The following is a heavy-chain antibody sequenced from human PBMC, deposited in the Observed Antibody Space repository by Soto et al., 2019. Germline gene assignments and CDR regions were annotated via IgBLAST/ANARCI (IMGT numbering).Heavy chain of an antibody. CDR2: IKQDGTEK. D-gene: IGHD5-18*01. J-gene: IGHJ3*02. CDR3: ERLDTHRITGMDSFDS. CDR1: GFPFSRYW. Sequence: GESLRLSCAASGFPFSRYWMNWVRQAPGTGLEWVANIKQDGTEKNYVDSVKGRFTISRDNARNSLYLQMDSLRAEDTAVYFCERLDTHRITGMDSFDSWCQGKMVTV. V-gene: IGHV3-7*01.